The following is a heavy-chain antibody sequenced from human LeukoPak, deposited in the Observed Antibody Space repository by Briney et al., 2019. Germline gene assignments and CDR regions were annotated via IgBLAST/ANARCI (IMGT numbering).Heavy chain of an antibody. V-gene: IGHV1-18*01. CDR3: ARVLGGYSYGYFDY. J-gene: IGHJ4*02. D-gene: IGHD5-18*01. CDR2: ISAYNGNT. Sequence: GTSVKVSCKPSGYTFTSYGIIWVRQAPGQGLEWMGWISAYNGNTNYAQKVQGRVTMTTDTSTSTVYMELRSLRSDDTAVYYCARVLGGYSYGYFDYWGQGTLVTVYS. CDR1: GYTFTSYG.